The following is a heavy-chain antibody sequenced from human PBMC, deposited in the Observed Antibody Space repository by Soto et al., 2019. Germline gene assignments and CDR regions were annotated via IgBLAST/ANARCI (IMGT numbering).Heavy chain of an antibody. CDR2: INHSGTV. J-gene: IGHJ4*02. D-gene: IGHD3-10*01. Sequence: QVHLQQWGAGLLKPSETLSLTCAVNGGAFNGYYWTWIRQSPGKGLQWIGEINHSGTVDYNPSLKSRVTFSIDTSEKQFSLTLTSVPSADTAVYYCARAGAALVRGSIGGFDYWGQGTLVTVSS. V-gene: IGHV4-34*01. CDR3: ARAGAALVRGSIGGFDY. CDR1: GGAFNGYY.